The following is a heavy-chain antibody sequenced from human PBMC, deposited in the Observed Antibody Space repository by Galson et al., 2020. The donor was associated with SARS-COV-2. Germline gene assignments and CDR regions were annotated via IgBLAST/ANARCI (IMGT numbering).Heavy chain of an antibody. CDR2: IDWDADK. V-gene: IGHV2-70*01. Sequence: SGPTLVKPTQTLTLTCTFSGFSLSTSGMCVSWIRQPPGKALEWLALIDWDADKYYSTSLKTRLTISKDTSKNQVVLTMTNMDPVDTATYYCARGNYDILTGYYIGFDYWGQGTLVTVSS. D-gene: IGHD3-9*01. CDR1: GFSLSTSGMC. CDR3: ARGNYDILTGYYIGFDY. J-gene: IGHJ4*02.